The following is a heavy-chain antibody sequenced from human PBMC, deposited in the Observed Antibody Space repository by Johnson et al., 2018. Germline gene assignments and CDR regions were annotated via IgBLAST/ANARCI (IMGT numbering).Heavy chain of an antibody. CDR1: GYSFTSYW. V-gene: IGHV5-51*03. Sequence: VQLVESGAEVKKPGESLKISCKGSGYSFTSYWIGWVRQMPGKGLEWMGIIYPGDSDTRYSPSFQGQVTISAAQSISTAYLQWSSLKASDTAMYYCARLIVGTTYDYYYYMDVWGKGTTVTVSS. J-gene: IGHJ6*03. CDR3: ARLIVGTTYDYYYYMDV. D-gene: IGHD1-26*01. CDR2: IYPGDSDT.